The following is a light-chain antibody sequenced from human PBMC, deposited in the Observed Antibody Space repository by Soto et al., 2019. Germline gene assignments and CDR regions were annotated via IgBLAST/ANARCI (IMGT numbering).Light chain of an antibody. CDR2: EVT. J-gene: IGLJ2*01. CDR3: SSYTSTSTRV. Sequence: QSALTQPASVSGSPGQSITISCTGTSSDVGAYNYVSWYQQHPGKAPKLMIHEVTNRPSGVSNRFSGSKSGNTASLTISGLQAEDEADYYCSSYTSTSTRVFGGGTKLTVL. V-gene: IGLV2-14*01. CDR1: SSDVGAYNY.